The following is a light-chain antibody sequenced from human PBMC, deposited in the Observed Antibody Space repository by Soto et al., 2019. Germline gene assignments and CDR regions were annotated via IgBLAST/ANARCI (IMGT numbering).Light chain of an antibody. Sequence: DIQMTQSPSSLSASVGDRVTITCRASQSISTYLNWYQQKPGKAPKLLIYGASSLQSGVPSRFSGGGSGTDFSLTISSLQPEDFATYYCQQSYSSPPWTFGQGTKVEI. CDR2: GAS. CDR3: QQSYSSPPWT. CDR1: QSISTY. J-gene: IGKJ1*01. V-gene: IGKV1-39*01.